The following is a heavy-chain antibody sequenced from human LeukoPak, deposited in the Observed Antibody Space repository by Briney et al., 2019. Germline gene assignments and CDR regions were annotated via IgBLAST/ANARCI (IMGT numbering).Heavy chain of an antibody. D-gene: IGHD3-16*02. CDR3: AKDLHRDDYVWGSYRTGWYFDY. J-gene: IGHJ4*02. Sequence: GGSLRLSCAASGFTFDGYAMHCVRQAPWEGREWVSGISYNSGSIGYADSVKGRFTISRDNAKNSLYLQMNSLRAEDTALYYCAKDLHRDDYVWGSYRTGWYFDYWGQGTLVTVSS. CDR1: GFTFDGYA. V-gene: IGHV3-9*01. CDR2: ISYNSGSI.